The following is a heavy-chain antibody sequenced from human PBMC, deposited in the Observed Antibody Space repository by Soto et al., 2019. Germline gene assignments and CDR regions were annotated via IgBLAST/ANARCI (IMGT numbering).Heavy chain of an antibody. CDR3: ARGDPNPEAPLDH. J-gene: IGHJ4*02. D-gene: IGHD2-21*02. CDR2: ISNTGITS. Sequence: QVQLVESGGGLVKPGGSLRLSCAASGFTFSDFSMTWIRQAPGKELEWLSYISNTGITSHYTDSVKGRFTISRDNAQNSLYFHMSSLRADDTAVYYCARGDPNPEAPLDHWGLGTLVIVSS. V-gene: IGHV3-11*01. CDR1: GFTFSDFS.